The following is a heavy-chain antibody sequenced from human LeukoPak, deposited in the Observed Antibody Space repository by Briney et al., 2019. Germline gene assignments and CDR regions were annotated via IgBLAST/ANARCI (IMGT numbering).Heavy chain of an antibody. CDR3: ARQYGGNSPLSSFFDY. Sequence: GESLKISCKGSGYSFTSHWIGWVRQMSGKGLEWMGSIYPGDSDTRYSPSFQGQVTISADKSISTAYLQWSSLKASDTAMYYCARQYGGNSPLSSFFDYWGQGTLVTVSS. V-gene: IGHV5-51*01. CDR1: GYSFTSHW. D-gene: IGHD4-23*01. CDR2: IYPGDSDT. J-gene: IGHJ4*02.